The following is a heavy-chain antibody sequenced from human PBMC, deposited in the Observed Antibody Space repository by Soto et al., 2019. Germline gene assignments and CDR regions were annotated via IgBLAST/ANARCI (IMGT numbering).Heavy chain of an antibody. J-gene: IGHJ4*02. V-gene: IGHV3-30-3*01. CDR3: APRWGTFDY. CDR2: ISYDGSNK. D-gene: IGHD3-16*01. CDR1: GFTFSSYA. Sequence: GGSLRLSCAASGFTFSSYAMHWVRQAPGKGLEWVAVISYDGSNKYYADSVKGRFTISRDNSKNTLYLQMNSLRAEDTAVYYCAPRWGTFDYWGQGTLVTVSS.